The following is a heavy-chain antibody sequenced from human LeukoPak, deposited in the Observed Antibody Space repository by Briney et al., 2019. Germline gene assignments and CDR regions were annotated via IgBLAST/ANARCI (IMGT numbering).Heavy chain of an antibody. Sequence: GGSLRLACAASGFSFSSYWMHWVRQAPGKGLEWVSRINSDGSSTTYSDSVKGRLTISRDNAKNTLYLQMNSLRADDTAVYYCSRAVRTHPPADYWGPGTQVTVSS. J-gene: IGHJ4*02. V-gene: IGHV3-74*01. CDR3: SRAVRTHPPADY. D-gene: IGHD3-22*01. CDR1: GFSFSSYW. CDR2: INSDGSST.